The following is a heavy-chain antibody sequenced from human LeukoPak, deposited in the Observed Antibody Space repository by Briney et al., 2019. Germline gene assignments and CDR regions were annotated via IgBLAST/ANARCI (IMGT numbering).Heavy chain of an antibody. Sequence: SETLSLTCTVSGGSISSYYWSWIRQPPGKGLEWIGYIYYSGSTNYNPSLKSRVTISVDTSKNQFSLKLTSMTAADTAVYYCARRIGWFDPWGQGTLVTVSS. CDR2: IYYSGST. J-gene: IGHJ5*02. D-gene: IGHD3-3*02. CDR3: ARRIGWFDP. CDR1: GGSISSYY. V-gene: IGHV4-59*08.